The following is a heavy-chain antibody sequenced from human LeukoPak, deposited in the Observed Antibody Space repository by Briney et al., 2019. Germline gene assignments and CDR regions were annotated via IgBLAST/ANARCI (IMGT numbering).Heavy chain of an antibody. D-gene: IGHD3-10*01. CDR1: GYTFTAYY. CDR3: ARDAPLRGWFGDPILNDAFDI. V-gene: IGHV1-18*01. J-gene: IGHJ3*02. Sequence: ASVKVSCKASGYTFTAYYMHWVRQAPEQGPEWMGWINANGGATRYAQKLQGRVTMTTDTSTSTAYMELRSLRSDDTAVYYCARDAPLRGWFGDPILNDAFDIWGQGTMVTVSS. CDR2: INANGGAT.